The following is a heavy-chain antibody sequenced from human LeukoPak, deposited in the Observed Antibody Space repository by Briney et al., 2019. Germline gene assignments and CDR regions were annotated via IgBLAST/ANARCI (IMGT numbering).Heavy chain of an antibody. CDR1: GYRFTNYW. D-gene: IGHD6-19*01. CDR3: ARGYSSDWYDY. J-gene: IGHJ4*02. V-gene: IGHV5-51*01. Sequence: GESLQISCKASGYRFTNYWIGWVRQMPGKGLEWMTIIYPGDSETRYSPSFQGQVTISADKSIGTMYLQWSSLKASDTAMYYCARGYSSDWYDYWGQGTLVTVSS. CDR2: IYPGDSET.